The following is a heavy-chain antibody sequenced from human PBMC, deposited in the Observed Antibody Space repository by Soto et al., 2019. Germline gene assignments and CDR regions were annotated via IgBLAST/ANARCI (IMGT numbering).Heavy chain of an antibody. J-gene: IGHJ5*02. V-gene: IGHV1-18*04. CDR1: GYTFTGYY. Sequence: GASVKVSCKASGYTFTGYYMHWVRQAPGQGLEWMGWISAYNGNTNYAQKLQGRVTMTTDTSTSTAYMELRSLRSDDTAVYYCARDYYDFWSGYYKNWFDPWGQGTLVTVSS. D-gene: IGHD3-3*01. CDR2: ISAYNGNT. CDR3: ARDYYDFWSGYYKNWFDP.